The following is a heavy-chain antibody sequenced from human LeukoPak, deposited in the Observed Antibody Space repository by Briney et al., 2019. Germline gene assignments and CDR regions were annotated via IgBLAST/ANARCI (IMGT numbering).Heavy chain of an antibody. CDR2: IIPILGIA. V-gene: IGHV1-69*02. CDR1: GGTFSSYT. Sequence: ASVKVSCKASGGTFSSYTISWVRQAPAQGLEWMGRIIPILGIANYAQKFQGRVTITADKSTSTAYMELSSLRSEDTAVYYCARMHYYDSSGYYFDYWGQGTLVTVSS. J-gene: IGHJ4*02. D-gene: IGHD3-22*01. CDR3: ARMHYYDSSGYYFDY.